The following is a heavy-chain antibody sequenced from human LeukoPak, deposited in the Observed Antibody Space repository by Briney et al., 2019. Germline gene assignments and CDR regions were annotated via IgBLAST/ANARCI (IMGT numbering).Heavy chain of an antibody. D-gene: IGHD3-3*01. CDR3: AKDEPDYDFWSGYYTRFVY. CDR2: ISGSGGST. V-gene: IGHV3-23*01. CDR1: GFTFSSYW. Sequence: GGSLRLSCAASGFTFSSYWMSWVRQAPGKGLEWVSAISGSGGSTYYADSVKGRFTISRDNSKNTLYLQMNSLRAEDTAVYYCAKDEPDYDFWSGYYTRFVYWGQGTLVTVSS. J-gene: IGHJ4*02.